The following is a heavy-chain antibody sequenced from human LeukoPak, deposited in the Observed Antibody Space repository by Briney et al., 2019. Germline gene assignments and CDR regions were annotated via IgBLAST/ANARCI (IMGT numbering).Heavy chain of an antibody. CDR3: ARAIDFYYSSGYQAYFAY. D-gene: IGHD3-22*01. CDR1: GFTFNDFG. V-gene: IGHV3-20*04. Sequence: GGSLRLSCTASGFTFNDFGMNWVRHIRGKGLEWVSGINWNGDSIGYAASVKGRFTISRDNAKNALYLQMNSLGVDDTAVYYCARAIDFYYSSGYQAYFAYWGQGTPVTVSS. J-gene: IGHJ4*02. CDR2: INWNGDSI.